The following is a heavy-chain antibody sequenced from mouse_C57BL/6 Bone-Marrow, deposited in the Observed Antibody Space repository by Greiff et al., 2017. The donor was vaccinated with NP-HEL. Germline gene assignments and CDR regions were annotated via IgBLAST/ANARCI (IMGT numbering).Heavy chain of an antibody. Sequence: QVQLKQSGAELARPGASVKLSCKASGYTFTSYGISWVKQRTGQGLEWIGEIYPRSGNTYYNEKFKGKATLTADKSSSTAYMELRSLTSEDSAVYFCAREKYYYKEDDYWGQGTTLTVSS. CDR1: GYTFTSYG. D-gene: IGHD1-1*01. CDR2: IYPRSGNT. J-gene: IGHJ2*01. V-gene: IGHV1-81*01. CDR3: AREKYYYKEDDY.